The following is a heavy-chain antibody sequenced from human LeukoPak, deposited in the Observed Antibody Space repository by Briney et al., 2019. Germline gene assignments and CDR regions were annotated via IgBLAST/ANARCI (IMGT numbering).Heavy chain of an antibody. J-gene: IGHJ6*03. CDR3: TTQVFPYYYYYYMDV. CDR2: IKSKTDGGTT. Sequence: PGGSLRLSCAASGFTFSDAWMSWVRQAPGKGLEWVGRIKSKTDGGTTDYAAPVKGRFTISRDDSKNTLYLQMNSLKTEDTAVYYCTTQVFPYYYYYYMDVWGKGTTVTVSS. CDR1: GFTFSDAW. V-gene: IGHV3-15*01.